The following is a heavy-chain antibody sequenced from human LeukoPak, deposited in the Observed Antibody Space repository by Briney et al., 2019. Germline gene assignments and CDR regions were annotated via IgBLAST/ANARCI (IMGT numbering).Heavy chain of an antibody. J-gene: IGHJ4*02. CDR2: ISGSGGST. CDR1: GFTFSSYA. V-gene: IGHV3-23*01. Sequence: GGSLRLSSAASGFTFSSYAMSWVRQAPGKGLEWVSAISGSGGSTYYADSVKGRFTISRDNSKNTLYLQMNSLRAEDTAVYYCAKADGWQWLASLDYWGQGTLVTVSS. D-gene: IGHD6-19*01. CDR3: AKADGWQWLASLDY.